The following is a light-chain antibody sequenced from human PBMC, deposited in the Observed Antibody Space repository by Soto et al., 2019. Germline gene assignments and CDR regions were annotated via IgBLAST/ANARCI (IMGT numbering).Light chain of an antibody. CDR1: QSVSSN. J-gene: IGKJ5*01. CDR2: DAS. V-gene: IGKV3-11*01. Sequence: EIVMTQSPATLPVSPGERATLSCRASQSVSSNLAWYQQKPGQAPRLLIYDASNRATGIPARFSGSGSGTDFTLTISSLEPEDFAVYYCQQRSNWPLITFGQGTRLEIK. CDR3: QQRSNWPLIT.